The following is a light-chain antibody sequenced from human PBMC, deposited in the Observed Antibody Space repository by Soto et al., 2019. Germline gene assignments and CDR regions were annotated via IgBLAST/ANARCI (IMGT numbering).Light chain of an antibody. CDR1: QRISSY. CDR3: QQRDSTPLT. V-gene: IGKV1-39*01. CDR2: AAF. Sequence: DIQMNQSPSSLSASVGDRVTITCRASQRISSYFNWYQQKPGKAPKLLIYAAFSLQSGVPSRFSGSISGTDLTLTILSLQPEDFATYCCQQRDSTPLTFGGGTKVEIK. J-gene: IGKJ4*01.